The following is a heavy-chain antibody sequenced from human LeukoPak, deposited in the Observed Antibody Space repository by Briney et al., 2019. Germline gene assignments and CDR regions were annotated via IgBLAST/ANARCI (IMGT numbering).Heavy chain of an antibody. J-gene: IGHJ4*02. CDR2: IKDRTDGGTT. CDR1: GFSVTNGW. V-gene: IGHV3-15*01. D-gene: IGHD3-10*01. Sequence: GGSLRLSCSASGFSVTNGWMSWVGQAPGKGLEWVGRIKDRTDGGTTAYAAPVKGRFTISREDSKNTVYLEMNSLKTEDTAVYFCTTATVVWGVSAYWGQGTLVTVSS. CDR3: TTATVVWGVSAY.